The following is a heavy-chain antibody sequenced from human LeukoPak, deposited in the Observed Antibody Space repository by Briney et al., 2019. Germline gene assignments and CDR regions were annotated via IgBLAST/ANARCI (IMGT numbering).Heavy chain of an antibody. D-gene: IGHD3-3*01. CDR3: ARHGYDFWSGQNWFDP. CDR1: GYTFSSYG. J-gene: IGHJ5*02. CDR2: ISAYNGNT. V-gene: IGHV1-18*01. Sequence: GASVKVSCKASGYTFSSYGISWVRQAPGQGLEWMGWISAYNGNTNYAQKFQGRVTMTTDTSTSTTYMEVRSLRSDDTAVYYCARHGYDFWSGQNWFDPWGQGTLVTVSS.